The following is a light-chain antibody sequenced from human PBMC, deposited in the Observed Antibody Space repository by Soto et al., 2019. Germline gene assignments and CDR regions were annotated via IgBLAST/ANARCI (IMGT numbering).Light chain of an antibody. J-gene: IGLJ3*02. V-gene: IGLV1-40*01. CDR2: ANS. Sequence: QSVLTQPPSVSGALGQRVTISCTGSSSNTGAGYDVHWYQQLPGTVPKLLIYANSNRPSGVPDRFSGSKSGTSASLAITGLQAEVEADYYCQSYDSSLTVWVFGGGTKLTVL. CDR1: SSNTGAGYD. CDR3: QSYDSSLTVWV.